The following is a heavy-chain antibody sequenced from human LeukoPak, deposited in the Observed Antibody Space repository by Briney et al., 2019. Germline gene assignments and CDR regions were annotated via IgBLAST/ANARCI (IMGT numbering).Heavy chain of an antibody. CDR2: IYHSGST. CDR3: ARDMDWLSKLGFPDY. Sequence: KASETLSLTCSVSGDSISSGYYWGWIRRPPGKGLEWIGSIYHSGSTYYNPSLKSRVTISVDTSKNQFSLKLSSVTAADTAVYYCARDMDWLSKLGFPDYWGQGTLVTVSS. CDR1: GDSISSGYY. V-gene: IGHV4-38-2*02. J-gene: IGHJ4*02. D-gene: IGHD3/OR15-3a*01.